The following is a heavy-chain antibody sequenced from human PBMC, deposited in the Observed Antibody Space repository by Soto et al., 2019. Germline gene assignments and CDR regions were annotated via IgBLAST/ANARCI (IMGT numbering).Heavy chain of an antibody. D-gene: IGHD6-13*01. CDR1: GGSISNGGYY. CDR3: ARDSHSQQPNHRWGGGYMDV. J-gene: IGHJ6*03. V-gene: IGHV4-31*11. CDR2: IYFSGST. Sequence: QLQLQESGPGLVKPSQTLSLTSAVSGGSISNGGYYWSWIRQHPGKGLEWIGSIYFSGSTYYNPSLKSRVTISVATPKNQFSLKRSSVTAADTAVYYCARDSHSQQPNHRWGGGYMDVWGKGTTVTVSS.